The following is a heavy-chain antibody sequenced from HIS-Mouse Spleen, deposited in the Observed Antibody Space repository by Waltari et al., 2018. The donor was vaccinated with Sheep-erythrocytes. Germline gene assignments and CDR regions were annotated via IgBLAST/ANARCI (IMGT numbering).Heavy chain of an antibody. V-gene: IGHV1-69*04. CDR1: GGTFSSYA. Sequence: QVQLVQSGAEVKKPGSSVTVSCKASGGTFSSYAISWVRQAPGQGLEWMGRIIPILGIANYAQKFKGRVTLTADKSTSTAYMELSSLRAEDTDVYYCEQTGATTPHFDYWGQGTLVTVSS. CDR3: EQTGATTPHFDY. J-gene: IGHJ4*02. D-gene: IGHD1-26*01. CDR2: IIPILGIA.